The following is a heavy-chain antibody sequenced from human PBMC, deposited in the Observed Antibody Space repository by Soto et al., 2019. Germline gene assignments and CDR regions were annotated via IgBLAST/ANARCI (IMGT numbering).Heavy chain of an antibody. J-gene: IGHJ4*02. CDR1: GLTFSTYE. V-gene: IGHV3-48*03. Sequence: GGSLRLSCAASGLTFSTYEMNWVRQAPGKGLEWVSYIRGGGSPILYADSVKGRFTISRDNAKDSLYLQMNSLRAEDTAIYYCASKIFGTTYFDYWGQGSLVTVSS. D-gene: IGHD1-7*01. CDR3: ASKIFGTTYFDY. CDR2: IRGGGSPI.